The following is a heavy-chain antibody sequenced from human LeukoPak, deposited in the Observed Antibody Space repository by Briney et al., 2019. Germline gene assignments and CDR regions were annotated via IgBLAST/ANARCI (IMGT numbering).Heavy chain of an antibody. CDR3: ARRPIAAAGIG. D-gene: IGHD6-13*01. Sequence: GGSLRLSCAASGFTFSSYSMNWVRQAPGKGLEWVSYISSSSSTMYYADSVKGRFTISRDNAKNSLYLQMNSLRAEDTAVYYCARRPIAAAGIGWGQGTLVTVSS. V-gene: IGHV3-48*01. J-gene: IGHJ4*02. CDR2: ISSSSSTM. CDR1: GFTFSSYS.